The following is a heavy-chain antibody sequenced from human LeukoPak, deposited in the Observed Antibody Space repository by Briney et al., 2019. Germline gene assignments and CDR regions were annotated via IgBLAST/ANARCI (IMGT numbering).Heavy chain of an antibody. CDR2: ISAYNGNT. CDR1: GYTFTSYG. V-gene: IGHV1-18*01. CDR3: ARESYNSGSYYNDY. Sequence: ASVKVSCKASGYTFTSYGISWVRQAPGQGLKGLGWISAYNGNTNYAQKLQGRVTMTTDTSTSTAYMELRSLRSDDTALYYCARESYNSGSYYNDYWGQGTLVTVSS. D-gene: IGHD3-10*01. J-gene: IGHJ4*02.